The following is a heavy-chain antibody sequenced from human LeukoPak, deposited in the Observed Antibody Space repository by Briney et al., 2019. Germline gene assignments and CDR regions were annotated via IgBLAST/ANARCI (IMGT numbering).Heavy chain of an antibody. J-gene: IGHJ4*02. CDR2: ISGSGGST. V-gene: IGHV3-23*01. D-gene: IGHD5-12*01. Sequence: GGSLRLSCAASGFTFSSYAMSWVRQAPGKGLEWVSAISGSGGSTYYADSVKGRFTISRDNAKNSLYLQMNSLRVEDTAVYYCARVGGYEFDYWGQGTLVTVSS. CDR1: GFTFSSYA. CDR3: ARVGGYEFDY.